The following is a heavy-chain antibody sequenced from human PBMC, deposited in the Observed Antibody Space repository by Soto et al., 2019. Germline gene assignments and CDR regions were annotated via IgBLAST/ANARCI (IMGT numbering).Heavy chain of an antibody. V-gene: IGHV3-74*01. CDR3: ARELELEDYYYGMDV. CDR1: GFTFSSYW. D-gene: IGHD1-7*01. Sequence: GGSLRLSCAASGFTFSSYWMHWVRQAPGKGLVWVSRINSDGSSTSYADSVKGRFTISRDNAKNTLYLQMNSLRAEDTAVYYCARELELEDYYYGMDVWGQGTTVTVSS. J-gene: IGHJ6*02. CDR2: INSDGSST.